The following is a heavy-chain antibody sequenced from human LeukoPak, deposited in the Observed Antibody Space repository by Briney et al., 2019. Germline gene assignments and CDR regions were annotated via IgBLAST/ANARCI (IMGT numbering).Heavy chain of an antibody. CDR3: ARGIGVFDP. Sequence: SETLSLTCAVYGGSLSGYYWSWIRQPPGKGLEWIGEINHSGSTNYNPSLKSRVTISVDTSKNQFSLKLSSVTAADTAVYYCARGIGVFDPWGQGTLVTVSS. J-gene: IGHJ5*02. CDR2: INHSGST. D-gene: IGHD3-10*01. CDR1: GGSLSGYY. V-gene: IGHV4-34*01.